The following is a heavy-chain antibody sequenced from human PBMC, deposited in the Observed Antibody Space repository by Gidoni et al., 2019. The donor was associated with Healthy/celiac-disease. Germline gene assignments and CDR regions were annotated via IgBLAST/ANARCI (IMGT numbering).Heavy chain of an antibody. D-gene: IGHD2-21*02. CDR3: ATTPHCGGDCHTRPFDY. Sequence: QVQLVQSGAEVKKPGASVKVSCKVSGYTLTESSMHWVRQAPGKGLEWMGGFDPEDGETIYAQKFQGRVTMTEDTSTDTAYMELSSLRSEDTAVYYCATTPHCGGDCHTRPFDYWGQGTLVTVSS. J-gene: IGHJ4*02. V-gene: IGHV1-24*01. CDR1: GYTLTESS. CDR2: FDPEDGET.